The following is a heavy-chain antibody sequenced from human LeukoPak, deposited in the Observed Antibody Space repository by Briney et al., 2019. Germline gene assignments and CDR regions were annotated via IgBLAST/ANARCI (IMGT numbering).Heavy chain of an antibody. CDR3: ARRTESSGRYFDY. D-gene: IGHD3-10*01. V-gene: IGHV3-21*01. CDR2: ISSSSSYI. J-gene: IGHJ4*02. Sequence: GGSLRLSCAASGFTFSSYSMNWVLQAPGKGLEWVSSISSSSSYIYYADSVKGRFTISRDNAKNSLYLQMNSLTAEDTAVYYCARRTESSGRYFDYWGQGTLVTVSS. CDR1: GFTFSSYS.